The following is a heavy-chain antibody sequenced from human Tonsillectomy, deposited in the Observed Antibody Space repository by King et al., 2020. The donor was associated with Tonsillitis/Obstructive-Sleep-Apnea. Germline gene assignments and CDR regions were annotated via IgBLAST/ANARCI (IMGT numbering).Heavy chain of an antibody. Sequence: QLVQSGAEVKKPGESLKISCKGSGYTFTNYWIGWVRQMPGKGLEWMGFIYPGDSDTRYSPSFQGQVTISADKSINTAYLQWGSLKASDTAMYYCASTLEDQLLPYFFNYWGQGTLVTVSS. D-gene: IGHD1-26*01. J-gene: IGHJ4*02. CDR1: GYTFTNYW. CDR2: IYPGDSDT. V-gene: IGHV5-51*01. CDR3: ASTLEDQLLPYFFNY.